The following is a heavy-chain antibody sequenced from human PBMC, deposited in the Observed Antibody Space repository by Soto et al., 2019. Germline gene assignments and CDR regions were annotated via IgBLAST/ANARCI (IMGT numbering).Heavy chain of an antibody. CDR2: MNPNSGNT. Sequence: GASVKVSCKASGYTFTGYDINWVRQATGQGLEWMGWMNPNSGNTGYAQKFQGRVTMTRNTSISTAYMELSSLRSEDTAVYYCAGGHPTQQWLVRLIDYWGQGTLVTVSS. V-gene: IGHV1-8*01. CDR1: GYTFTGYD. CDR3: AGGHPTQQWLVRLIDY. D-gene: IGHD6-19*01. J-gene: IGHJ4*02.